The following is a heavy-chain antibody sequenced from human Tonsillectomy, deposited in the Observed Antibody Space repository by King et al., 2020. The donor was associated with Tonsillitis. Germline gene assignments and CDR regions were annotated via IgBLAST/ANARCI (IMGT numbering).Heavy chain of an antibody. Sequence: QLQESGPGLVKPSETLSLTCTVSGGPISSYYWSWIRQPPGKGLEWIGYIYYSGSTNYNPSLKSRVTISVDTSKHQFSLKLSSVTAADTAVYYCARVRRDYGDYAVDYWGQGTLVTVSS. CDR3: ARVRRDYGDYAVDY. J-gene: IGHJ4*02. CDR2: IYYSGST. D-gene: IGHD4-17*01. CDR1: GGPISSYY. V-gene: IGHV4-59*01.